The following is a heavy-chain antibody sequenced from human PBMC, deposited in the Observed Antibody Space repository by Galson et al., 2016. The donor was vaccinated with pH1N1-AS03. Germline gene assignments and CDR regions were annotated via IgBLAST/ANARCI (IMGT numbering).Heavy chain of an antibody. V-gene: IGHV3-23*01. Sequence: SLRLSCAASGFTFSNYIMNWVRQAPGKALEWVSAISGGGGSTYYADSVKGRFTISRDNSKNTLFLQMNSLRAEDTAVYYCAKAVVGSRTHYDVLTRPGLRGKAFDIWGQGTMVTVSS. CDR3: AKAVVGSRTHYDVLTRPGLRGKAFDI. J-gene: IGHJ3*02. D-gene: IGHD3-9*01. CDR1: GFTFSNYI. CDR2: ISGGGGST.